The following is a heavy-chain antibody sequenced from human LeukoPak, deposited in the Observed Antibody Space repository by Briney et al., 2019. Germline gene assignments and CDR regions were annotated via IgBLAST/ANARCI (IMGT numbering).Heavy chain of an antibody. CDR2: ISYDGNNK. V-gene: IGHV3-30*04. Sequence: GGSLRPSCAASGFTFSSYVMHWVRQAPGKGLEWVAVISYDGNNKYYADSVKGRFTISRDNSQNTLYLQMNSLRAEDTAVYYCARAIGGARAPTDYWGQGTLVTVSS. D-gene: IGHD3-10*01. CDR3: ARAIGGARAPTDY. CDR1: GFTFSSYV. J-gene: IGHJ4*02.